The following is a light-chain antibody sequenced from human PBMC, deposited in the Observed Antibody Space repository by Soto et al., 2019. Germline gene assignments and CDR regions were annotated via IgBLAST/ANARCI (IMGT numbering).Light chain of an antibody. V-gene: IGLV1-44*01. CDR3: AAWDDSLIAWV. CDR1: RSNIGSNP. J-gene: IGLJ2*01. Sequence: QSVLTQPPSASGTPGQGVTISCSGGRSNIGSNPVNWYQQLPEAAPKLLIYTTDQRPSGVPDRFSGSKSGTSASLAISGLQSEDEAEYYCAAWDDSLIAWVFGGGNKLTVL. CDR2: TTD.